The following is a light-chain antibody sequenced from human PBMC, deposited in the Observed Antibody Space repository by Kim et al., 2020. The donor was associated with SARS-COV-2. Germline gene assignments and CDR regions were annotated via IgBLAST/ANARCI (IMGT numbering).Light chain of an antibody. CDR2: YDS. J-gene: IGLJ2*01. Sequence: APGTTARITCGGHNIGSKSVHWYQQKPGQAPVLVIYYDSDRPSGIPERFSGSNSGNTATLTISRVEAGDEADYYCQVWDSSSDHVVFGGGTKLTVL. V-gene: IGLV3-21*04. CDR3: QVWDSSSDHVV. CDR1: NIGSKS.